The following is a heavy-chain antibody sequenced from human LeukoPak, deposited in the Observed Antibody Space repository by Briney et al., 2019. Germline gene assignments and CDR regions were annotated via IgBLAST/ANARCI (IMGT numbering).Heavy chain of an antibody. CDR3: ARDLPEEYQLQHTQFDY. CDR1: GYTFTGYY. J-gene: IGHJ4*02. D-gene: IGHD2-2*01. CDR2: INPNSGGT. V-gene: IGHV1-2*02. Sequence: ASVKVSCKASGYTFTGYYMHWVGQAPGQGLEWMGWINPNSGGTNYAQKFQGRVTMTRDTSISTAYMELSRLRSDDTAVYYCARDLPEEYQLQHTQFDYWGQGTLVTVSS.